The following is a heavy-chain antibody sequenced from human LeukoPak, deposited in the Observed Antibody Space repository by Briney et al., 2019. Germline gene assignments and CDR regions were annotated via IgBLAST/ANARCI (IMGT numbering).Heavy chain of an antibody. CDR1: GYSISSGYY. CDR3: ARDPVLRYFDWLQGHFDY. Sequence: SGTLSLTCAVSGYSISSGYYWGWIRQPPGKGLEWIGSIYHNENTYYNPSLKSRVTISVDTSKNQFSLKLSSVTAADTAVYYCARDPVLRYFDWLQGHFDYWGQGILVTVSS. J-gene: IGHJ4*02. CDR2: IYHNENT. V-gene: IGHV4-38-2*02. D-gene: IGHD3-9*01.